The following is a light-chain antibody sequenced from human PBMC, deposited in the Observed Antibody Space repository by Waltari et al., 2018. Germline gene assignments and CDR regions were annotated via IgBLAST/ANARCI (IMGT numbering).Light chain of an antibody. CDR3: YSSDSTGLRV. J-gene: IGLJ1*01. CDR2: EDT. V-gene: IGLV3-10*01. Sequence: SYELTQTPSVSVSPGQTARITCSGHELPRKYAYWFQQKSGQAPRLVIYEDTKRPSGSPERVSGSSSGTVATLTITGAQVDDEADYYCYSSDSTGLRVFGGGTTVVVL. CDR1: ELPRKY.